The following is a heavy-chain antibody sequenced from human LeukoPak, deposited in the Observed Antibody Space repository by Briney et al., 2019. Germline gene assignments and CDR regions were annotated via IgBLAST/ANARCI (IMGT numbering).Heavy chain of an antibody. Sequence: GGSLRLSCVVSGFTFSSYTLNWVRQTPGKGLEWVASIGVGGIDLYYTDSVRGRFTISRDDAKNSLFLEMDSRRVEDTALYFCARTNGAPEYLDYWGQGTLVTVSS. V-gene: IGHV3-21*01. J-gene: IGHJ4*02. D-gene: IGHD1-14*01. CDR3: ARTNGAPEYLDY. CDR1: GFTFSSYT. CDR2: IGVGGIDL.